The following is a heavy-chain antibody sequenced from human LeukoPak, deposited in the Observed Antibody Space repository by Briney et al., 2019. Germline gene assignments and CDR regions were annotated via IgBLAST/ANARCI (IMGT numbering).Heavy chain of an antibody. CDR2: IYYSGST. V-gene: IGHV4-59*01. J-gene: IGHJ5*02. Sequence: PSETLSLTCTVSGGSISSYYWSWIRQPPGKGLEWIGYIYYSGSTNYNPSLKSRVTISVDTSKNQFSLKLSSVTAADTAVYYCARDLGYCSSTSCYLTWFDPWGQGTLVTVSS. CDR3: ARDLGYCSSTSCYLTWFDP. CDR1: GGSISSYY. D-gene: IGHD2-2*01.